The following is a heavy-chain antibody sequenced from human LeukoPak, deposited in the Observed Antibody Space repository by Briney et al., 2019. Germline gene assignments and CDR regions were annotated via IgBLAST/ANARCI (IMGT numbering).Heavy chain of an antibody. CDR1: GYTLTELS. CDR3: ATGISIVGATIQEDY. V-gene: IGHV1-24*01. CDR2: FDPEDGET. D-gene: IGHD1-26*01. J-gene: IGHJ4*02. Sequence: ASVNVSCKVSGYTLTELSMHWVRQAPGKGLEWMGGFDPEDGETIYAQKFQGRVTMTEDTSTDTAYMELSSLRSEDTAVYYCATGISIVGATIQEDYWGQGTLVTVSS.